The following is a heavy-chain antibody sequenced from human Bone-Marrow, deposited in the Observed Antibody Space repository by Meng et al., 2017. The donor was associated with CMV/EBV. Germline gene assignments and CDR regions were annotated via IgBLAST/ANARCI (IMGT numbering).Heavy chain of an antibody. CDR3: ARQSPGFSRGWYTPVDY. J-gene: IGHJ4*02. CDR1: GFTVSSNY. V-gene: IGHV3-66*02. D-gene: IGHD6-19*01. Sequence: GGSLRLSCAASGFTVSSNYMSWVRQAPGKGLEWVSIIYSGGNTYYADSVKGRFTISRDNSKNTLYLQMNSLRADDTAVYYCARQSPGFSRGWYTPVDYWGQGTLVTVSS. CDR2: IYSGGNT.